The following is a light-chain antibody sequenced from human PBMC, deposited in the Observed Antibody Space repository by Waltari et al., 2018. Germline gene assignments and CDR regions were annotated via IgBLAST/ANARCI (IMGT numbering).Light chain of an antibody. V-gene: IGKV3-20*01. CDR1: QRVSSNY. CDR3: QQYDNSLWT. J-gene: IGKJ1*01. Sequence: ELVLTQSPGTLSLSPGETATLSCRASQRVSSNYLAWYQQKPGQAPRPLIYGPSTRATDIPVRFSGSGSGTDFTLTISRLEPEDFAVYYCQQYDNSLWTFGQGTKVEIK. CDR2: GPS.